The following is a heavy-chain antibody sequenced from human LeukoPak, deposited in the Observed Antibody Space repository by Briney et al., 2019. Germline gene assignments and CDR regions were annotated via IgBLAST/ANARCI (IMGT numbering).Heavy chain of an antibody. CDR3: ARGVGYCSSTNCYGFGDV. V-gene: IGHV3-11*04. D-gene: IGHD2-2*03. J-gene: IGHJ6*04. CDR1: GFTFSDYY. Sequence: PGGSLRLSCAASGFTFSDYYMSWIRQAPGKGLEWVSYISHRGSIIYSVDAVKGRFTISRDNAKNSLYLQMNSLRAEDTAIYYCARGVGYCSSTNCYGFGDVWGKGTTVTVSS. CDR2: ISHRGSII.